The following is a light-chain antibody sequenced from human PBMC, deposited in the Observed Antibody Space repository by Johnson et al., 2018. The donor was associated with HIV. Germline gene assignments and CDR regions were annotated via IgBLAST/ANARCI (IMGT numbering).Light chain of an antibody. CDR2: DNN. Sequence: QPVLTQPPSVSAAPGQKVTISCSGSSSNIGNNYVSWYQQLPGTAPKLLIYDNNRRPSGVPDRFSGSKSGTSATLGITGLQTGDEADYFCGTWDNSLRTVFFGTGTKVTFL. J-gene: IGLJ1*01. V-gene: IGLV1-51*01. CDR3: GTWDNSLRTVF. CDR1: SSNIGNNY.